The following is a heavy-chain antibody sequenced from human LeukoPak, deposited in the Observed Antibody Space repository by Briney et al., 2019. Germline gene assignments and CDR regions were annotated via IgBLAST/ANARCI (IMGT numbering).Heavy chain of an antibody. J-gene: IGHJ4*02. CDR2: IYWDDDK. D-gene: IGHD3-10*01. Sequence: SGPTLVKPTQTLTLTCTFSGFSLSTSGVGVGWIRQPPGKALEWLALIYWDDDKRYSPSLKSRLTITKDTSKNQVVLTMTNVDPVDTATYYCAHRRLDYCGSGSPAFDYWGQGTLVTVSS. V-gene: IGHV2-5*02. CDR3: AHRRLDYCGSGSPAFDY. CDR1: GFSLSTSGVG.